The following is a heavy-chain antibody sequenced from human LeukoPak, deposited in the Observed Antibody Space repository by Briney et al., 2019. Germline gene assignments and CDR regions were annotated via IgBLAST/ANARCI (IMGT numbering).Heavy chain of an antibody. V-gene: IGHV1-69*13. Sequence: SVKVSCKASGGTFSSYAISWVRQAPGQGLECMGGIIAIFGTANYAQKFQGRVTITADESTSTAYMELSSLRSEDTAVYYCARSRTPYYYDSSGYPRGFDYWGQGTLVTVSS. CDR1: GGTFSSYA. D-gene: IGHD3-22*01. CDR3: ARSRTPYYYDSSGYPRGFDY. CDR2: IIAIFGTA. J-gene: IGHJ4*02.